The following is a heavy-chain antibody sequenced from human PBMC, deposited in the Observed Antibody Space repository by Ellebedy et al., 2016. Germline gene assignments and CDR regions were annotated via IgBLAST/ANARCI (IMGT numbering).Heavy chain of an antibody. V-gene: IGHV3-7*01. J-gene: IGHJ4*02. D-gene: IGHD6-13*01. CDR2: IKPDGSEK. Sequence: GGSLRLSCAASGFTFTTDWMNWVRQAPGKGLEWVATIKPDGSEKHYVDSVKGRFTISRDNAKKSMYLQMNSLRVEDTAVYYCARVHWTAPAEWGQGTLVTVSS. CDR3: ARVHWTAPAE. CDR1: GFTFTTDW.